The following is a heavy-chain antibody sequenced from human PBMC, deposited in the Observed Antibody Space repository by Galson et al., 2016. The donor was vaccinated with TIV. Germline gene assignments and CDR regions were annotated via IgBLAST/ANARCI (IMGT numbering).Heavy chain of an antibody. CDR1: GFTVSTNY. CDR2: IYNDGST. CDR3: ARERRYCGNECYLRYYYGMDV. J-gene: IGHJ6*02. D-gene: IGHD2-21*01. Sequence: SLRLSCAASGFTVSTNYMTWVRQAPGKGLEWASIIYNDGSTYYADSGKGRFSISRDNSKNTMFLQMNSLRAEDAAVYYCARERRYCGNECYLRYYYGMDVWGQGTTVTVSS. V-gene: IGHV3-66*02.